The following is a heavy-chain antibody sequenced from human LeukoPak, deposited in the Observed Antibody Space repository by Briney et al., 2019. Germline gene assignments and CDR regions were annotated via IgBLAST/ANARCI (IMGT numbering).Heavy chain of an antibody. J-gene: IGHJ4*02. Sequence: ASVKVSCKASGYTFTGYYMHWVRQAPGQGLEWMGRINPNSGGTNYAQKFQSRVTMTRDTSISTAYMELSRLRSDDTAVYYCARDAPQSYGSGSLSGYWGQGTLVTVSS. D-gene: IGHD3-10*01. CDR1: GYTFTGYY. V-gene: IGHV1-2*06. CDR3: ARDAPQSYGSGSLSGY. CDR2: INPNSGGT.